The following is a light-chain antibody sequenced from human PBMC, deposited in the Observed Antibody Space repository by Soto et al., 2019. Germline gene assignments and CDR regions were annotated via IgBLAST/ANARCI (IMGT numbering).Light chain of an antibody. CDR3: CSYAGSSTWV. CDR2: EVA. CDR1: STDPATYDL. Sequence: QSALTQPASVSGSPGQSITISCTGTSTDPATYDLVSWYQQHPGKAPQLIIYEVAKRPSGVSARFSGSQSGDTASLTISGLQTEDEADYYCCSYAGSSTWVFGGGTKLTVL. V-gene: IGLV2-23*02. J-gene: IGLJ3*02.